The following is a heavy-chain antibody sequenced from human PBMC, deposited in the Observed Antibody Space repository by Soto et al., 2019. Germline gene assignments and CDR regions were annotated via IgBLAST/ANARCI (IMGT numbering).Heavy chain of an antibody. V-gene: IGHV1-69*01. CDR2: FIPMFNRP. Sequence: QVQLVQSGAEVKKPGSSVKVSCKASGGTFSSYAISWVRQAPGQGLEWMGGFIPMFNRPHSARKLQGRVTITADESTSTAYMDLSSLRSEDTAVYYCERGQFRHVSNYYYALDVWGQGTTVTVS. CDR3: ERGQFRHVSNYYYALDV. J-gene: IGHJ6*01. CDR1: GGTFSSYA.